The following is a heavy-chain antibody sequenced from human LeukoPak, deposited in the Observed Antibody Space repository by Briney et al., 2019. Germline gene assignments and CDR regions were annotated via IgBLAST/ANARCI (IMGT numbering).Heavy chain of an antibody. D-gene: IGHD3-10*01. J-gene: IGHJ4*02. CDR3: ARLYYYGSGSL. CDR1: GGSISNYY. CDR2: IYSNGNT. V-gene: IGHV4-59*01. Sequence: SETLSLTCTVSGGSISNYYWSWIRQPPGKGLEWIGYIYSNGNTNYNPSLKSRVTITVDTSKNQFSLKLRSVTAADTAVYYCARLYYYGSGSLWGQGTLVTVSS.